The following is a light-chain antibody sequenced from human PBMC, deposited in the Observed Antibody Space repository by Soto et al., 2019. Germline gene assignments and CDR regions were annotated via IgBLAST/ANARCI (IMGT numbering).Light chain of an antibody. Sequence: QSVLTQPPSVSAAPGRKVTISCSGSSSNIGNNYVSWYQQLPGTAPKLLIYSTDKRPSGIPDRFSGSKSGTSATLGITGLQTGDEADYYCGTWDSSLSAVVFGGGTKLTVL. V-gene: IGLV1-51*01. CDR2: STD. CDR3: GTWDSSLSAVV. J-gene: IGLJ2*01. CDR1: SSNIGNNY.